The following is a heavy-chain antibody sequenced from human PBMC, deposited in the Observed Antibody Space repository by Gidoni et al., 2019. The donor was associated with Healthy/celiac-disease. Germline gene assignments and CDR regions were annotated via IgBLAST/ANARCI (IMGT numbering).Heavy chain of an antibody. D-gene: IGHD5-18*01. V-gene: IGHV3-33*01. CDR3: ARAAYPGYSYGYSNFDY. Sequence: QVQLVESGGGVVQPGRSLRLSCAASGFTFSSYGMHWVRQAPGKGLEWVAVIWYDGSNKYYADSVKGRFTISRDNSKNTLYLQMNSLRAEDTAVYYCARAAYPGYSYGYSNFDYWGQGTLVTVSS. J-gene: IGHJ4*02. CDR1: GFTFSSYG. CDR2: IWYDGSNK.